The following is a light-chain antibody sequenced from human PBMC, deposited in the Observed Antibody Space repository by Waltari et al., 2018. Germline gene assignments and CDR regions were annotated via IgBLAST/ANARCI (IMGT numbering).Light chain of an antibody. J-gene: IGKJ4*01. CDR2: DAS. CDR1: RDISRW. CDR3: QQGNDFPLT. Sequence: DIQMTQSPSSVSASVGDRVTITCRASRDISRWLAWYQQKPGKAPKFLIYDASTLQSGVPSRFSGSGSGREFTLTITSLQREDFSTYYCQQGNDFPLTFSGGTKVEMK. V-gene: IGKV1-12*01.